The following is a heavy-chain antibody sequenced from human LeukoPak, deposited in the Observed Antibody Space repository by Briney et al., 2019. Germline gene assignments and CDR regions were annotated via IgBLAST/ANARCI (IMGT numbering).Heavy chain of an antibody. J-gene: IGHJ6*02. Sequence: GGSLRLSCAGSGFTFSSHWMTWVRQAPGKGLEWVASIKDDGSEKHFLDSVNGRFAISRDNAKNSLYLQMSSLRAKDTAVYYCARRGITISGVLVYHYSGLDVWGQGTTVTVSS. D-gene: IGHD3-3*01. CDR1: GFTFSSHW. V-gene: IGHV3-7*02. CDR2: IKDDGSEK. CDR3: ARRGITISGVLVYHYSGLDV.